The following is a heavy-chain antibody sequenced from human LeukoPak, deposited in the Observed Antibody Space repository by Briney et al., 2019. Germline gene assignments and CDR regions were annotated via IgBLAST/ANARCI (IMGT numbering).Heavy chain of an antibody. CDR3: ASPHYDILTGLLN. J-gene: IGHJ4*02. CDR1: GFTVSSNY. V-gene: IGHV3-53*01. CDR2: IYSGGST. D-gene: IGHD3-9*01. Sequence: PGGSLRLPCAASGFTVSSNYMSRVRQAPGKGLEWVSVIYSGGSTYYADSVKGRFTISRDNSKNTLYLQMNSLRAEDTAVYYCASPHYDILTGLLNWGQGTLVTVSS.